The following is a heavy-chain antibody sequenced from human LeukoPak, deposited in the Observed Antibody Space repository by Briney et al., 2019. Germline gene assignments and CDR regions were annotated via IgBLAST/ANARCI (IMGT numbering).Heavy chain of an antibody. CDR3: AKFEEMATINPFDY. CDR2: ISGTGGST. J-gene: IGHJ4*02. D-gene: IGHD5-24*01. Sequence: PGGSLRLSCAASGFTFSSYAMSWVRQAPGKGLEWVSAISGTGGSTYYSDSVKGRFTISRDNSKNTLYLQMTSLRADDTAVYYCAKFEEMATINPFDYWGQGTLVKVSS. CDR1: GFTFSSYA. V-gene: IGHV3-23*01.